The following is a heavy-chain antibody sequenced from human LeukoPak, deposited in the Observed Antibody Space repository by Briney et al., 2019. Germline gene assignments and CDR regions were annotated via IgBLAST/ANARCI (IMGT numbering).Heavy chain of an antibody. Sequence: GGSLRLSCAASGFVFRENDMNWVRQAPGKGLEWVSGIRGYDGYTDYADSVRGQFTISRDNSRDTLFLEMNNLRIEDTAIYCCAKNFSMMVFWGSGTQVTVSS. CDR2: IRGYDGYT. CDR1: GFVFREND. J-gene: IGHJ4*02. V-gene: IGHV3-23*01. D-gene: IGHD3/OR15-3a*01. CDR3: AKNFSMMVF.